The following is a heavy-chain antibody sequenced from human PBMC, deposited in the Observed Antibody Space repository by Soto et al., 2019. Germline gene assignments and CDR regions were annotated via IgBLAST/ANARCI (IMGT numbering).Heavy chain of an antibody. CDR1: GYSFTSYG. V-gene: IGHV1-18*01. CDR3: ARDVPDTGLFFYYYGMDV. CDR2: ISTDNGNT. J-gene: IGHJ6*02. D-gene: IGHD2-21*01. Sequence: QVHLVQSGAEVRKPGASVKVSCKASGYSFTSYGISWVRQAPGQGLEWMGWISTDNGNTNYAHNLQGRVSMTIDPSTSTAYMELWSLGSDDTAVYYCARDVPDTGLFFYYYGMDVWGQGTTVTVSS.